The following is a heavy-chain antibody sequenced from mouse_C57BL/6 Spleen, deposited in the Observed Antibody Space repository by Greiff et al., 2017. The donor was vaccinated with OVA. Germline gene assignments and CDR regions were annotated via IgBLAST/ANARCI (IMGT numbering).Heavy chain of an antibody. CDR3: ARGHYGSSYWYFDV. V-gene: IGHV5-17*01. CDR1: GFTFSDYG. D-gene: IGHD1-1*01. J-gene: IGHJ1*03. Sequence: EVKLVESGGGLVKPGGSLKLSCAASGFTFSDYGMHWVRQAPEQGLEWVAYISSGSSTIYYADTVKGRFTISRDNAKNTLFLQMTSLRSEDTAMYYCARGHYGSSYWYFDVWGTGTTVTVSS. CDR2: ISSGSSTI.